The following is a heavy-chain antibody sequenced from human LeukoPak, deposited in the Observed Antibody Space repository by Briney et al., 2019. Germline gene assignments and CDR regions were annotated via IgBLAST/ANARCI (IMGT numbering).Heavy chain of an antibody. V-gene: IGHV3-21*01. D-gene: IGHD2-2*01. CDR1: GSTFSTYN. CDR2: ISSSSSYI. J-gene: IGHJ4*02. Sequence: PGGSLRLSCAASGSTFSTYNMNWVRQAPGKGLEWVSSISSSSSYIYYADSVKGRFTISRDNAKNSLYLQMNSLRAEDTAVYYCAKGFPAAYLPIIDYWGQGTLVTVSS. CDR3: AKGFPAAYLPIIDY.